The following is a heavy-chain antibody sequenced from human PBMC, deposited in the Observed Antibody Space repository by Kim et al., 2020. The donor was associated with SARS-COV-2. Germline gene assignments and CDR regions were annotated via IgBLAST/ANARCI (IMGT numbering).Heavy chain of an antibody. J-gene: IGHJ4*02. CDR1: GYTFTSYA. Sequence: ASVKVSCKASGYTFTSYAMHWVRQAPGQRLEGMGWINAGNGNTKYSQKFQGRGTITRDTSASTAYMELSSLRSEDTAVYYCAREPPYCSGGSCRNFDYWGQGTLVTVSS. V-gene: IGHV1-3*01. D-gene: IGHD2-15*01. CDR3: AREPPYCSGGSCRNFDY. CDR2: INAGNGNT.